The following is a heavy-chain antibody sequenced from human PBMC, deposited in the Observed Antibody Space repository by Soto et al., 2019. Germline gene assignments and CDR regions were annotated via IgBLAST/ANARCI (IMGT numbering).Heavy chain of an antibody. D-gene: IGHD2-15*01. CDR1: GFTFSSYS. Sequence: PGGSLRLSCAASGFTFSSYSMNWVRQAPGKGLEWVSSISSSSSYIYYADSVKGRFTISRDNAKNSLYLQMNSLRAEDTAVYYCARDLHLYCSGGSCHHYYYYYGMDVWGQGTTVTVSS. CDR3: ARDLHLYCSGGSCHHYYYYYGMDV. CDR2: ISSSSSYI. J-gene: IGHJ6*02. V-gene: IGHV3-21*01.